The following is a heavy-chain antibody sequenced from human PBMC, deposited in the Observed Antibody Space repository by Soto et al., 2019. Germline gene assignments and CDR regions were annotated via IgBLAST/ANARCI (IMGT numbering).Heavy chain of an antibody. CDR3: AKDWGSSGWFNLLDS. CDR1: GFTLSNTG. Sequence: QVQLMESGGGVVQPGTSLRLSCVVSGFTLSNTGVHWVRQAPGKGLEWVAMISHDGFSQHYVDSVRGRFTISRDNSKNTRYLQMDSLRPEDTSVYYCAKDWGSSGWFNLLDSWGQGTLVIVSS. D-gene: IGHD6-13*01. V-gene: IGHV3-30*18. J-gene: IGHJ5*01. CDR2: ISHDGFSQ.